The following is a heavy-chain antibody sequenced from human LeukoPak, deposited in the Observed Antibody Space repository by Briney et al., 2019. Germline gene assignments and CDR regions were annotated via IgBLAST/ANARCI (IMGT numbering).Heavy chain of an antibody. CDR3: ARLRGRDGYNYVGYFDY. V-gene: IGHV3-30*02. CDR2: IRYDGSNK. Sequence: GGSLRLSCAASGFTFSSYGMHWVRQAPGKGLEWVAFIRYDGSNKYYADSVKGRFTISRDNSKNTLYLQMNSLRAEDTAVYYCARLRGRDGYNYVGYFDYWGQGTLVTVSS. D-gene: IGHD5-24*01. CDR1: GFTFSSYG. J-gene: IGHJ4*02.